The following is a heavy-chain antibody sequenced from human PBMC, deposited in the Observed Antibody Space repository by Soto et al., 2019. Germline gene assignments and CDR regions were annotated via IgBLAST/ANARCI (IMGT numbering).Heavy chain of an antibody. CDR1: GYSFTSYW. Sequence: RGESLKISCNGSGYSFTSYWISWVRQMPGKGLEWMGRIDPSDSYTNYSPSFQGHVTISADKSISTAYLQWSSLKASDTAMYYCASSSYSSSSWGWFDPWGQGTLVTVSS. CDR2: IDPSDSYT. CDR3: ASSSYSSSSWGWFDP. D-gene: IGHD6-6*01. V-gene: IGHV5-10-1*01. J-gene: IGHJ5*02.